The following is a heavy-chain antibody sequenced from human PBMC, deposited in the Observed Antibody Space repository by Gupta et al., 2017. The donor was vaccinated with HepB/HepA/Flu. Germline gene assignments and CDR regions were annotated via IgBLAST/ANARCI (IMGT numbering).Heavy chain of an antibody. CDR3: ASPYSSKDY. Sequence: QVQLVESGGDVVQPGRSLRLSCAASGFTLRSYAMHWVRQDPGKGLEWVAVISYDGRNKYYADSVKGRFTISRDNSKNTLYLQMNSLRAEDTAVYYCASPYSSKDYWGQGTLVTGSS. D-gene: IGHD1-26*01. CDR1: GFTLRSYA. V-gene: IGHV3-30*04. J-gene: IGHJ4*02. CDR2: ISYDGRNK.